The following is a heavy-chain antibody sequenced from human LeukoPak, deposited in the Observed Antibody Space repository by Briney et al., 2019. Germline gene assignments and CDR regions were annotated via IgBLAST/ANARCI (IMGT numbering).Heavy chain of an antibody. CDR1: EFSVSTNC. V-gene: IGHV3-53*01. J-gene: IGHJ6*03. D-gene: IGHD3-9*01. CDR2: IYSDGTT. Sequence: PGGSLRLSCEASEFSVSTNCMSWVRQAPGKGLEWVSVIYSDGTTYYADSVKGRFTVSRDKYKNTLYLQMNSLRVEDAAVYYCARDGGEKRYFAPHMDAWGKGTTV. CDR3: ARDGGEKRYFAPHMDA.